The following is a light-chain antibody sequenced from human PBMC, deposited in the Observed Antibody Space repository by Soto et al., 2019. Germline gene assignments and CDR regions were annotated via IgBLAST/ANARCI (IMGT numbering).Light chain of an antibody. J-gene: IGKJ4*01. Sequence: DIVLTQSPGTLSLSPGERATLSCRAIQSVSSSYLAWYQQKPGQAPRLLIYGASIRATGIPDRFRGSESGTDFTLTISRLEPEDFVVYYCQQYGRSPLTFGGGTKVEI. CDR3: QQYGRSPLT. CDR2: GAS. CDR1: QSVSSSY. V-gene: IGKV3-20*01.